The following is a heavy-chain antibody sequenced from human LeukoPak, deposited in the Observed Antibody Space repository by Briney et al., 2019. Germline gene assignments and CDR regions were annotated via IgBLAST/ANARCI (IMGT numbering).Heavy chain of an antibody. CDR3: AKGTGDTAYYFDF. Sequence: GGSLRLSCTTSGFTFSSYALSWVRQAPGKGLEWVSGVRVSGSTYYPDSVTGRFTISRDNSENTLYLQMSGLRAEDTAIYYCAKGTGDTAYYFDFWGQGVLVTVSS. CDR2: VRVSGST. J-gene: IGHJ4*02. CDR1: GFTFSSYA. D-gene: IGHD7-27*01. V-gene: IGHV3-23*01.